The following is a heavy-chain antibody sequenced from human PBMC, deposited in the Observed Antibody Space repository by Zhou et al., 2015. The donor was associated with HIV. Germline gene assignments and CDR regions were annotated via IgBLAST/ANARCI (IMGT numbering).Heavy chain of an antibody. CDR1: GGTFSGSD. D-gene: IGHD4/OR15-4a*01. Sequence: LVQSGTEVRKPGSSVKISCKASGGTFSGSDISWVRQAPGQGLEWMGGITPMFDIHTYAEKFRARLNITVDRHTSAAYMELSSLTSEDTAVYFCARGNMNHDYGLDLWGQGTKVIVS. J-gene: IGHJ3*01. CDR3: ARGNMNHDYGLDL. CDR2: ITPMFDIH. V-gene: IGHV1-69*17.